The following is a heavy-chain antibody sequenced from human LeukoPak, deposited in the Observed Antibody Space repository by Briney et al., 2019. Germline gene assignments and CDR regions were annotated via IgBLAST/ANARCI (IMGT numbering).Heavy chain of an antibody. D-gene: IGHD4-17*01. J-gene: IGHJ1*01. CDR2: IIPIFGTA. CDR1: GGTFSSYA. V-gene: IGHV1-69*13. CDR3: ARDHYGDYVGGIGYFQH. Sequence: SVKVSCKASGGTFSSYAISWVRQAPGQGLEWMGGIIPIFGTANYAQKFQGRVTITADESTSTAYMELSSLRSEDTAVYYCARDHYGDYVGGIGYFQHWGRGTLVTVSS.